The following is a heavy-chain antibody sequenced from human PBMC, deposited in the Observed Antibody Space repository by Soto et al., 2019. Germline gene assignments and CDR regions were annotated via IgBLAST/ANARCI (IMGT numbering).Heavy chain of an antibody. D-gene: IGHD3-22*01. Sequence: EVKLLESGGGLAQPGGSLRLSCAVSGFSFSTYAMSWVRQAPGKGLDWVSGIGGSGSATYYADSVKGRFTISRDNSKNTLYLQMNRLRVDDTAVYYCARNSSGMDVGGQGTTVSVSS. J-gene: IGHJ6*02. CDR1: GFSFSTYA. V-gene: IGHV3-23*01. CDR2: IGGSGSAT. CDR3: ARNSSGMDV.